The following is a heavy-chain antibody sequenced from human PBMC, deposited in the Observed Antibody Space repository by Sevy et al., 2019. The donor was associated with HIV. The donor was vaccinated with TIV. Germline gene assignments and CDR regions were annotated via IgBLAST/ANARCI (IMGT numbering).Heavy chain of an antibody. J-gene: IGHJ6*02. D-gene: IGHD3-3*01. CDR1: GYTLTKLS. Sequence: ASVKVSCKVSGYTLTKLSMHWVRQAPGKRLEWMGSFDPEDGERMYAQKFQGRVTLTEDTSADTAYMELSSLRSEDTAVYYCARYEVANYDFWSGYYRGDSNMDVWGQGTTVTVSS. V-gene: IGHV1-24*01. CDR3: ARYEVANYDFWSGYYRGDSNMDV. CDR2: FDPEDGER.